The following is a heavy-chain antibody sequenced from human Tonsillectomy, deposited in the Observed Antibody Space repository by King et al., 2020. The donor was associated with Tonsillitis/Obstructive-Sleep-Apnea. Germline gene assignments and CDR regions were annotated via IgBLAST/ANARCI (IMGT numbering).Heavy chain of an antibody. D-gene: IGHD2-2*01. CDR1: GFTFSSYA. CDR2: ISSNGGST. CDR3: VKGGDCSSISCYGDY. V-gene: IGHV3-64D*06. Sequence: VPLVESGGGLVQPGGSLRLSCSASGFTFSSYAMHWVRQAPGKGLEYVSAISSNGGSTYYADSVKGRFTISRDNSKNTLYLQMSSLRAEDTAVYYCVKGGDCSSISCYGDYWGQGTLVTVSS. J-gene: IGHJ4*02.